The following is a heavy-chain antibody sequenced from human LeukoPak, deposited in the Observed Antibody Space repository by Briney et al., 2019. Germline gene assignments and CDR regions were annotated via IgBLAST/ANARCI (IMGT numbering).Heavy chain of an antibody. CDR3: AREWRSLSYFDY. CDR1: GFTFSAYW. J-gene: IGHJ4*02. Sequence: GGSLRVSCAASGFTFSAYWMHWVRQVPGKGLLWVSRINGDGSTTNYAESVKGRFVISRDNAKNTVYLQMNSLRAEDTAVYYCAREWRSLSYFDYWGQGTLVTVSS. V-gene: IGHV3-74*01. D-gene: IGHD3-16*01. CDR2: INGDGSTT.